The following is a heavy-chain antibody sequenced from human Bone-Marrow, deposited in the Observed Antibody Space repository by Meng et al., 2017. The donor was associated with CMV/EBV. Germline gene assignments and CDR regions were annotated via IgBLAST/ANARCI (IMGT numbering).Heavy chain of an antibody. Sequence: ASVKVSCKASGYTFTNYDITWVRQAPGQGVEWMGWISAYNGNTNYAQKLQGRVTMTTDTSTSTAYMELRSLRFDDTAVYYCARETGITMVRGIFGFDPWGQGTLVTV. CDR1: GYTFTNYD. V-gene: IGHV1-18*01. CDR3: ARETGITMVRGIFGFDP. D-gene: IGHD3-10*01. J-gene: IGHJ5*02. CDR2: ISAYNGNT.